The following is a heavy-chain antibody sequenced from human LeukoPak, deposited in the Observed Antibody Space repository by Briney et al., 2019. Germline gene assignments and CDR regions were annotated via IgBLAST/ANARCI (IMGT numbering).Heavy chain of an antibody. Sequence: SETLSLTCTVSGGSISSSNYYWGWIRQSPGKGLEWIGSIYYSGSTYYNPSLKSRFTMSVDTSKDQFSLKLISVTAADTAVYYCARDYNYSSGLRAFDIWGQGTMVTVSS. CDR1: GGSISSSNYY. V-gene: IGHV4-39*07. CDR3: ARDYNYSSGLRAFDI. D-gene: IGHD3-10*01. J-gene: IGHJ3*02. CDR2: IYYSGST.